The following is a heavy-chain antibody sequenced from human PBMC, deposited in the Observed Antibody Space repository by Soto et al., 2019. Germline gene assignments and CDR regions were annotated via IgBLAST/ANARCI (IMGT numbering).Heavy chain of an antibody. V-gene: IGHV3-23*01. Sequence: GGSLRLSCAASGFTFSSYAMSWVRQAPGKGLEWVSAISGSGGSTYYADSVKGRFTISRDNSKNTLYLQMNSLRAEDTAVYYCASLQYSGYDSYYFDYWGQGTLVTV. CDR1: GFTFSSYA. CDR3: ASLQYSGYDSYYFDY. D-gene: IGHD5-12*01. J-gene: IGHJ4*02. CDR2: ISGSGGST.